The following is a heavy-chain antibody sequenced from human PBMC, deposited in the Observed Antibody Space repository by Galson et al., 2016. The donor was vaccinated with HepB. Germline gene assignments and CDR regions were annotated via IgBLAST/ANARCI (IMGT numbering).Heavy chain of an antibody. V-gene: IGHV3-33*01. J-gene: IGHJ4*02. D-gene: IGHD6-13*01. CDR3: TRDISHYSNTP. CDR1: GFTFSTHG. Sequence: SLRLSCAASGFTFSTHGFHWVRQAPGRGLEWVAVIWYDGSKKHYADSVKGRFTISRDDSKSTLYLQMDSLRVDDTADYYCTRDISHYSNTPWGQGTLVKVSP. CDR2: IWYDGSKK.